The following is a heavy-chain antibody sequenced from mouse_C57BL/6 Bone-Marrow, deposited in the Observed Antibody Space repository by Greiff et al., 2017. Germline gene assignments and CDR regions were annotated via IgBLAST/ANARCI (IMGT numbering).Heavy chain of an antibody. V-gene: IGHV5-4*01. J-gene: IGHJ2*01. Sequence: DVHLVESGGGLVKPGGSLKLSCAASGFTFSSYAMSWVRQTPEKRLEWVATISDGGSYTYYPDNVKGRFTISRDNAKNNLYLQMSHLKSEDTAMYYCASTPVYYFDYWGQGTTLTVSS. CDR3: ASTPVYYFDY. CDR2: ISDGGSYT. CDR1: GFTFSSYA.